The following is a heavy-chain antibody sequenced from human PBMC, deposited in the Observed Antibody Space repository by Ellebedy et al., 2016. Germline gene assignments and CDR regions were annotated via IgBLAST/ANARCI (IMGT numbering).Heavy chain of an antibody. CDR2: IKQDGSNK. J-gene: IGHJ4*02. V-gene: IGHV3-7*01. Sequence: GESLKISCAASGFTFRSYWMSWVRQAPGKGLEWVANIKQDGSNKYYVDSVKGRFTISRDNSKNTLYLQMNSLRAEDTAVYYCARDPTSGGSGPFDYWGQGTLVTVSS. CDR1: GFTFRSYW. CDR3: ARDPTSGGSGPFDY. D-gene: IGHD3-10*01.